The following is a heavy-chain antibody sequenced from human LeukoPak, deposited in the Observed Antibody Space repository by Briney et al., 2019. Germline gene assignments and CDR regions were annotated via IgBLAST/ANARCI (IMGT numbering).Heavy chain of an antibody. Sequence: GRSLRLSCAASGFTFSSYGMHWVRQAPGKGLEWVAVIWYDGSNKYYADSVKGRFTISRDNSKNTLCLQMNSLRAEDTAVYYCARDCSSTSCYMTIDYWGQGTLVTVSS. D-gene: IGHD2-2*02. J-gene: IGHJ4*02. CDR3: ARDCSSTSCYMTIDY. CDR2: IWYDGSNK. CDR1: GFTFSSYG. V-gene: IGHV3-33*01.